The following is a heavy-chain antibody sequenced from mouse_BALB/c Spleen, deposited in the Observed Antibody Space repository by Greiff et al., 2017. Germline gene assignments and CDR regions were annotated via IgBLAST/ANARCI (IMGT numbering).Heavy chain of an antibody. CDR1: GYSITSDYA. CDR2: ISYSGST. Sequence: DVKLQEPGPGLVKPSQSLSLTCTVTGYSITSDYAWNWIRQFPGNKLEWMGYISYSGSTSYNPSLKSRISITRDTSKNQFFLQLNSVTTEDTATYYCARDDYDAMDYWGQGTSVTVSS. J-gene: IGHJ4*01. CDR3: ARDDYDAMDY. V-gene: IGHV3-2*02.